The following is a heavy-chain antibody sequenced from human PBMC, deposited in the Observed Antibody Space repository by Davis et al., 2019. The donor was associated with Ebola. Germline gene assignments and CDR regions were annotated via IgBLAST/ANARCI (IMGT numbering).Heavy chain of an antibody. CDR3: ARGSLYVWFDP. D-gene: IGHD3-16*01. CDR1: VGSFSGYY. Sequence: SETLSLTCAVYVGSFSGYYWSWIRQPPGEGLEWIGEINHSGSTNYNPSLKSRVTISVDTSKNQFSLKLSSVTAADTAVYYCARGSLYVWFDPWGQGTLVTVSS. J-gene: IGHJ5*02. CDR2: INHSGST. V-gene: IGHV4-34*01.